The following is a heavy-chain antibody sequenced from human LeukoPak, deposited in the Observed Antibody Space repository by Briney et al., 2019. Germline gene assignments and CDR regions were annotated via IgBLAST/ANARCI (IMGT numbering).Heavy chain of an antibody. V-gene: IGHV3-21*01. J-gene: IGHJ6*02. D-gene: IGHD3-22*01. CDR1: GFTFSSYS. Sequence: AGGSLRLSCAASGFTFSSYSMNWVRQAPGKGLEWVSSISSSSSYIYYADSVKGRFTISRDNAKNPLYLQMNSLRAEDTAVYYCARDPLIGYYGMDVWGQGTTVTVSS. CDR3: ARDPLIGYYGMDV. CDR2: ISSSSSYI.